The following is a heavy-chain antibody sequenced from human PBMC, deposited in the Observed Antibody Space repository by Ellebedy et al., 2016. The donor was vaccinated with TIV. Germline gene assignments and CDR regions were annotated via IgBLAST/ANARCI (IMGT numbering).Heavy chain of an antibody. D-gene: IGHD3-16*01. J-gene: IGHJ4*02. V-gene: IGHV3-23*01. Sequence: PGGSLRLSCAASGFTFRTYAMSWVRQTPGKGLEWVSAISGSGDSTYYADSVKGRFTISRDNSKNTLYLQMNSLRAEDTAVFYCAKDWGSETLYYFDYWGQGILVTVSS. CDR2: ISGSGDST. CDR3: AKDWGSETLYYFDY. CDR1: GFTFRTYA.